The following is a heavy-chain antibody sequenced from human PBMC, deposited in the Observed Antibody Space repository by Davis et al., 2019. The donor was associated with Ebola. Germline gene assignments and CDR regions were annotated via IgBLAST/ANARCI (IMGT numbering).Heavy chain of an antibody. Sequence: AASVKVSCKASGYTFTSYYMHWVRQAPGQGLEWMGIINPSGGSTSYAQKFQGRVTMTRDTSTSTVYMELSSLRSEDTAVYYCVWFGDRGPYEYYYYGMDVWGQGTTVTVSS. CDR1: GYTFTSYY. J-gene: IGHJ6*02. CDR3: VWFGDRGPYEYYYYGMDV. CDR2: INPSGGST. V-gene: IGHV1-46*01. D-gene: IGHD3-10*01.